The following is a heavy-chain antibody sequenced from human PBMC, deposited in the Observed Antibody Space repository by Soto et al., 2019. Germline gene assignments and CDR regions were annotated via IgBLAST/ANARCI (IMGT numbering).Heavy chain of an antibody. D-gene: IGHD3-3*01. J-gene: IGHJ5*02. CDR1: GGTFSSYA. CDR3: ARAGRGPYYDFWSGYNNWFDP. CDR2: IIPIFGTA. Sequence: QVQLVQSGAEVEKPGSSVKVSCKASGGTFSSYAISWVRQAPGQGLEWMGGIIPIFGTANYAQKFQGRVTITADESTSTAYMELSSLRSEDTAVYYCARAGRGPYYDFWSGYNNWFDPWGQGTLVTVSS. V-gene: IGHV1-69*01.